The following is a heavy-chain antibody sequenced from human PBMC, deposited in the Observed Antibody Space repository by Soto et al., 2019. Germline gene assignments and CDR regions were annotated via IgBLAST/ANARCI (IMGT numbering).Heavy chain of an antibody. CDR1: GFTFSSYA. D-gene: IGHD3-22*01. CDR3: AKRLAYYDSSGYSIGWFDP. J-gene: IGHJ5*02. V-gene: IGHV3-23*01. Sequence: VGSLRLSCAASGFTFSSYAMSWVRQAPGKGLEWVSAISGSGGSTYYADSVKGRFTISRDNSKNTLYLQMNSLRAEDTAVYYCAKRLAYYDSSGYSIGWFDPWGQGTLVTVSS. CDR2: ISGSGGST.